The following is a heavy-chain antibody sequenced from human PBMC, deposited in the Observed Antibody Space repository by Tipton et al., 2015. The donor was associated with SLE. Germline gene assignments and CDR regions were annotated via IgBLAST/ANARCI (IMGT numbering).Heavy chain of an antibody. CDR3: ASILGNTNPSDF. CDR1: GFTFRTYG. D-gene: IGHD2-8*01. J-gene: IGHJ4*02. V-gene: IGHV3-30*02. CDR2: IRFDGNVK. Sequence: QLVQSGGGVVQPGGSLRLSCAASGFTFRTYGMHWVRQAPGKGLEWVSFIRFDGNVKQYAGSVRGRFTISRDNSKNTLSLQMDSLRPEDTSIYYCASILGNTNPSDFWSQGTLVTVSS.